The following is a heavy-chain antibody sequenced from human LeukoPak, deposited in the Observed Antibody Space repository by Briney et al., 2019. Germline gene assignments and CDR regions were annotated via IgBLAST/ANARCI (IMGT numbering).Heavy chain of an antibody. Sequence: PGGSLRLSCAASGFTFDDYAMHWVRQAPGKGLEWVSGISWNSGSIGYADSVKGRFTISRDNAKNSLYLQMNSLRAEDTALYYCAKSDGVVPAAILLDYWGQGTLVTASS. CDR3: AKSDGVVPAAILLDY. D-gene: IGHD2-2*02. J-gene: IGHJ4*02. CDR1: GFTFDDYA. V-gene: IGHV3-9*01. CDR2: ISWNSGSI.